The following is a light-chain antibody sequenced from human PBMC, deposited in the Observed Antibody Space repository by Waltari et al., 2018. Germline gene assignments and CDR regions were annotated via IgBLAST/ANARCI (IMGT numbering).Light chain of an antibody. Sequence: DIQMTQSPSSLSASVGARVTITCRASQSISSYLHCYQQKPGKAPKLLLYAASSLQSGVPSRFSGSGSGTDFTLTISSLQPEDFATYYCQQSYSTPRYTFGQGTKLEIK. V-gene: IGKV1-39*01. CDR3: QQSYSTPRYT. CDR2: AAS. CDR1: QSISSY. J-gene: IGKJ2*01.